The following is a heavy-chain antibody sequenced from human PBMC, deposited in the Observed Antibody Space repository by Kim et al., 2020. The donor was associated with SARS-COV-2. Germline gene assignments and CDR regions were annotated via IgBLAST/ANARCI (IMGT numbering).Heavy chain of an antibody. CDR1: GYTFTSYG. D-gene: IGHD3-10*01. Sequence: ASVKVSCKASGYTFTSYGISWVRQAPGQGLEWMGWISAYNGNTNYAQKLQGRVTMTTDTSTSTAYMELRSLRSDDTAVYYCARDLGDYYGSGSGLDYWGQGTLVTVSS. V-gene: IGHV1-18*01. CDR2: ISAYNGNT. J-gene: IGHJ4*02. CDR3: ARDLGDYYGSGSGLDY.